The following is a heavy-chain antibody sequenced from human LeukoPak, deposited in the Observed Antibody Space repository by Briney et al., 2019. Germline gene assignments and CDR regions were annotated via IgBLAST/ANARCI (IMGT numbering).Heavy chain of an antibody. CDR2: IYYSGST. CDR3: ARDRDRAAATHYGMDV. Sequence: SETLSLTCTVSGDSISSYYWSWIRQPPGKGLEWIGYIYYSGSTNYNPSLTSRVTISVDTSKNQFSLKLSSVTAADTAVYYCARDRDRAAATHYGMDVWGQGTTVTVSS. J-gene: IGHJ6*02. CDR1: GDSISSYY. V-gene: IGHV4-59*01. D-gene: IGHD6-13*01.